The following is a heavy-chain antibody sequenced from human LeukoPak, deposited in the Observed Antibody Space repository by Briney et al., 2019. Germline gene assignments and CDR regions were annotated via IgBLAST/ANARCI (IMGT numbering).Heavy chain of an antibody. CDR2: INPNSGGT. CDR3: ARDKMMLVTGTWGWFDP. Sequence: ASVKVSCKASGYIFTDYHMHWVRQAPGQGLEWMGWINPNSGGTNYAQKFQGRVTMTRDTSIRTAYMELSSLRSDDTAMYYCARDKMMLVTGTWGWFDPWGQGTLVTVSS. CDR1: GYIFTDYH. V-gene: IGHV1-2*02. J-gene: IGHJ5*02. D-gene: IGHD4-23*01.